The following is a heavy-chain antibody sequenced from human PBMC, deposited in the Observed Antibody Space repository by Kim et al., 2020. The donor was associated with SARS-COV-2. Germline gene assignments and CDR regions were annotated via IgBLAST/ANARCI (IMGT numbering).Heavy chain of an antibody. CDR1: GFRFRTYP. Sequence: GGSLRLSCAASGFRFRTYPMHWVRQAPGRGLEWVAVMSYDGDSAYYADSVKGRFIISRDNSRETLSLQMNSLTPEDTAVYYCARFGQWLISYYYGFDVWGQGTTVTVSS. D-gene: IGHD6-19*01. CDR3: ARFGQWLISYYYGFDV. J-gene: IGHJ6*02. CDR2: MSYDGDSA. V-gene: IGHV3-30-3*01.